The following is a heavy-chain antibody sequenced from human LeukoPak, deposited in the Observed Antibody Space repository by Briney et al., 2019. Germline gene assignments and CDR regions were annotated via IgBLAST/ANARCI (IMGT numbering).Heavy chain of an antibody. CDR3: ASGGLYRRYFDL. J-gene: IGHJ2*01. CDR1: GFSFSNYY. CDR2: IKPYGSEK. D-gene: IGHD2/OR15-2a*01. V-gene: IGHV3-7*01. Sequence: GGSLRLPCAASGFSFSNYYMSWVRQAPGKGLEWVANIKPYGSEKNYVDSVNGRFTISRDNAKNSLPVQMHSMRAEDTALYYSASGGLYRRYFDLWGRGTLVSVSS.